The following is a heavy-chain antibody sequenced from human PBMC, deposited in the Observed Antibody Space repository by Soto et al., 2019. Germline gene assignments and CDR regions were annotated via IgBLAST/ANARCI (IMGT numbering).Heavy chain of an antibody. J-gene: IGHJ4*02. V-gene: IGHV4-30-4*01. Sequence: QVQLQESGPGLVKPSQTLSLTCTVSGGSISSGDYYWSWIRQPPGKGLEWIGYIYYSGTTYCNPSLKSRVTMSVDTSKNQFSLNLSSVTAADTAVYYCARDGWLQGQGRGFDCWGQGTLVTVSS. CDR3: ARDGWLQGQGRGFDC. CDR2: IYYSGTT. D-gene: IGHD5-12*01. CDR1: GGSISSGDYY.